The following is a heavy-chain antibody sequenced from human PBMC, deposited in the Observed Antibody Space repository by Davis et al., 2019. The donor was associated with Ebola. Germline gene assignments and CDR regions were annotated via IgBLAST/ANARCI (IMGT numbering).Heavy chain of an antibody. V-gene: IGHV3-9*01. J-gene: IGHJ4*02. CDR2: ISWQSGSL. CDR3: AKDTSWEGHNRHNYFDS. Sequence: GGSLRLSCAASGFTFGDYAMHWVRQAPGKGLEWVSSISWQSGSLRYADSVRGRFTISRDNTENSLDLQMNSLRVEDTAFYYCAKDTSWEGHNRHNYFDSWGQGTLVTVSS. D-gene: IGHD1-26*01. CDR1: GFTFGDYA.